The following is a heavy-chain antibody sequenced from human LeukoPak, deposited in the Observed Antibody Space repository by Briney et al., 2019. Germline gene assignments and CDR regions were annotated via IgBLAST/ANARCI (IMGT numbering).Heavy chain of an antibody. V-gene: IGHV3-73*01. CDR2: MDKETNLYAT. J-gene: IGHJ5*02. CDR1: GFTFSDSA. CDR3: TRDSWTYNLFDP. D-gene: IGHD1-26*01. Sequence: GGSLRLSCVASGFTFSDSAIHWVRQSSGKGLEWIGHMDKETNLYATALAASVKGRFTVSRDDSKNTAYLHMNSLKTEDTALYYCTRDSWTYNLFDPWGQGTLVTVSS.